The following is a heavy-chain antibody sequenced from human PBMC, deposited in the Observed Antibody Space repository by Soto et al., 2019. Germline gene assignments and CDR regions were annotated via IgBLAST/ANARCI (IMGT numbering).Heavy chain of an antibody. CDR1: GFTVSSNY. V-gene: IGHV3-66*01. D-gene: IGHD3-9*01. Sequence: PGGSLRLSCAASGFTVSSNYMSWVRQAPGKGLEWVSVIYSGGSTYYADSVKGRFTISRDNSKNTLYLQMNSLRAEDTAVYYCARDVRVYDILTGYDYYYGMDVWGQGTTVTVSS. J-gene: IGHJ6*02. CDR3: ARDVRVYDILTGYDYYYGMDV. CDR2: IYSGGST.